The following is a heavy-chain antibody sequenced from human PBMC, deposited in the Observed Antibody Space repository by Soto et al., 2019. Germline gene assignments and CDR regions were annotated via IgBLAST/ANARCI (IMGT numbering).Heavy chain of an antibody. Sequence: QVQLVQSGAEVKKPGSSVNVSCKASGGTFSSYTISWVRQAPGQGLEWMGRIIPILGIANYAQKFQGRVTITADKSTSTAYMELSSLRSEDTAVYYCARRRYYDSSGYYEGGDYWGQGTLVTVSS. V-gene: IGHV1-69*02. J-gene: IGHJ4*02. CDR1: GGTFSSYT. CDR2: IIPILGIA. D-gene: IGHD3-22*01. CDR3: ARRRYYDSSGYYEGGDY.